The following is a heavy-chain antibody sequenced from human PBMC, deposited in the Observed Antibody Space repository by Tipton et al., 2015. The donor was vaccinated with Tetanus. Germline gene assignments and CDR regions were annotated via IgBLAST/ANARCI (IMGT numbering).Heavy chain of an antibody. CDR3: ARDRDGDYAAFDY. CDR2: IYSGGST. CDR1: GFTVSSNY. V-gene: IGHV3-66*01. D-gene: IGHD4-17*01. Sequence: GSLRLSCAASGFTVSSNYMSWVRQAPGKGLEWVSVIYSGGSTYYADSVKGRFTISRDNSKNTLYLQMNSLRAEDTAVYYCARDRDGDYAAFDYWGQGTLVTVSS. J-gene: IGHJ4*02.